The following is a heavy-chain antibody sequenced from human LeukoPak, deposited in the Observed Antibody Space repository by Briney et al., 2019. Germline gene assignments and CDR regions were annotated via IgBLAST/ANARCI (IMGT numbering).Heavy chain of an antibody. V-gene: IGHV4-39*01. CDR3: ANSANYGGNSGYFDY. D-gene: IGHD4-23*01. Sequence: SETLSLTCTVSGGSVNTENYYWTWIRQPPGKGLEWIGSIYYSGNTYYNPSLKSRVTISIDTSKNQFSLKLSSVTAADTAVYYCANSANYGGNSGYFDYWGQGTLVTVSS. CDR1: GGSVNTENYY. CDR2: IYYSGNT. J-gene: IGHJ4*02.